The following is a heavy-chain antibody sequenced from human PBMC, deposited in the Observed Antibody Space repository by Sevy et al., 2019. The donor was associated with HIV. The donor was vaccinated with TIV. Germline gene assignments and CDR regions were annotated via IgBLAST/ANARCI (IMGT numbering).Heavy chain of an antibody. V-gene: IGHV3-9*01. Sequence: GGSLRLSCAASGFTFDDYAMHWVRQAPGKGLEWVSGISGNSGSIGYAESVKGRFTISRDNAKNSLYLKMNSLRAEDTALYYCAKDRGSGWPYYYYYGMDVWGQGTTVTVSS. CDR3: AKDRGSGWPYYYYYGMDV. CDR1: GFTFDDYA. D-gene: IGHD6-19*01. J-gene: IGHJ6*02. CDR2: ISGNSGSI.